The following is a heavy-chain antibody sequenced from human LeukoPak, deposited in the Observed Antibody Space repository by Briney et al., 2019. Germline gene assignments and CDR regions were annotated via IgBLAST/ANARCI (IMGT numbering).Heavy chain of an antibody. CDR1: GYSFTSFW. CDR3: ARRRDLYSGSYYPFDY. J-gene: IGHJ4*02. CDR2: IYPGDSDT. Sequence: GESLKISCKGSGYSFTSFWIAWVRQMPGKGLEWMGIIYPGDSDTRYSPSFQGQVTISADKSISTAYLQWSSLKASDTAMYYCARRRDLYSGSYYPFDYWGQGTLVTVSS. V-gene: IGHV5-51*01. D-gene: IGHD1-26*01.